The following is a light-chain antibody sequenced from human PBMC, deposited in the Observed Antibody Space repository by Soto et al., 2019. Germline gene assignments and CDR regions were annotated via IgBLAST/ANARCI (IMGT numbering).Light chain of an antibody. CDR2: GAS. CDR1: QSVSSY. V-gene: IGKV3-11*01. Sequence: EIVLTQSPATLSLSPGERATLSCRASQSVSSYLAWYQQKPGQAPRLLIYGASTRATGVPARFSGSGSGTEFTLTISSLQSEDFEVYYCQQRSNCLFGQGTRLEIK. J-gene: IGKJ5*01. CDR3: QQRSNCL.